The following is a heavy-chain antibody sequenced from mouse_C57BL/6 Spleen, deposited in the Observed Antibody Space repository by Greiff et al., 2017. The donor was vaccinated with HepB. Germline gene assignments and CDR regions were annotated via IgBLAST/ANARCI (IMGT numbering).Heavy chain of an antibody. D-gene: IGHD1-1*01. CDR2: IYPGDGDT. CDR3: ARYYYGSRRYFDY. V-gene: IGHV1-80*01. J-gene: IGHJ2*01. CDR1: GYAFSSYW. Sequence: QVQLKESGAELVKPGASVKISCKASGYAFSSYWMNWVKQRPGKGLEWIGQIYPGDGDTNYNGKFKGKATLTADKSSSTAYMQLSSLTSEDSAVYFCARYYYGSRRYFDYWGQGTTLTVSS.